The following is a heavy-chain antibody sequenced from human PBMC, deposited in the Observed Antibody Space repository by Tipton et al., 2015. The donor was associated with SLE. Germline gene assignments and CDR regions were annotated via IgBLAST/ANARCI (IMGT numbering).Heavy chain of an antibody. D-gene: IGHD1-26*01. V-gene: IGHV4-59*08. Sequence: TLSLTCTVSGDSINNYYWSWIRQPLGRGLEYIGHVYFSGNTNYNPSLNSRVTISADTSKNQISLKLNSVTAADTAVYYCARHEAYSGSSPFDIWGHGTMVTVSS. CDR2: VYFSGNT. CDR3: ARHEAYSGSSPFDI. J-gene: IGHJ3*02. CDR1: GDSINNYY.